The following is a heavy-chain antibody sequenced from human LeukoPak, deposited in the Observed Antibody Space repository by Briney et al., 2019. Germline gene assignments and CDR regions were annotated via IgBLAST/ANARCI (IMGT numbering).Heavy chain of an antibody. CDR2: ISSSGSTI. CDR3: ATVGSSGWYYYYYGMDV. J-gene: IGHJ6*04. D-gene: IGHD6-19*01. Sequence: GGSLRLSCAASGFTFSSYEMNWVRQAPGKGLEWVSYISSSGSTIYYADSVKGRFTIFRDNAKNSLYLQMNSLRAEDTAVYYCATVGSSGWYYYYYGMDVWGKGTTVTVSS. CDR1: GFTFSSYE. V-gene: IGHV3-48*03.